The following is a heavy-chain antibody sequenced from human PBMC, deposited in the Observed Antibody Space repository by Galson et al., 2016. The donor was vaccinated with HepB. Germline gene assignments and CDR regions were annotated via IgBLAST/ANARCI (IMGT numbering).Heavy chain of an antibody. Sequence: LSLTCAVSGGSISNDVWWTWVRQPPGKGLEWLGEVHHSGTTYYNPSLKSRVTISVDKSNNQFSLNLSSVTAADTAVYYCATSGGSGYYYCIDVWGKGTTVTVSS. CDR2: VHHSGTT. CDR1: GGSISNDVW. CDR3: ATSGGSGYYYCIDV. D-gene: IGHD1-26*01. V-gene: IGHV4-4*02. J-gene: IGHJ6*03.